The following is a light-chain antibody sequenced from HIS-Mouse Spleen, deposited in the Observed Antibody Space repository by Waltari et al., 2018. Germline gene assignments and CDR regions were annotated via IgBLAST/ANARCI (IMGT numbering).Light chain of an antibody. CDR1: SSDVGSYNL. CDR2: EVS. V-gene: IGLV2-18*01. Sequence: QSALTQPPSVSGSHGQSVTISCTGTSSDVGSYNLVSWYQQPPGTAPKLMIYEVSNRPSGVPDRFSGSKSGNTASLTISGLQAEDEADYYCSLYTSSSTLVFGGGTKLTVL. CDR3: SLYTSSSTLV. J-gene: IGLJ2*01.